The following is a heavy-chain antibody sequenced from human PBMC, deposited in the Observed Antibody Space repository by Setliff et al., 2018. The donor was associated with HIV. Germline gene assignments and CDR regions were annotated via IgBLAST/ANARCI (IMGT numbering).Heavy chain of an antibody. CDR2: VYHSGST. D-gene: IGHD1-1*01. CDR1: GGSFSGYY. Sequence: SETLSLTCAVYGGSFSGYYWGWLRQPPGKGLEWIGSVYHSGSTYYNPSLKSRVTISVHTSKTQFSLKLNSVTAADTAVYFCAGAVPRTGQGTFDYWGQGILVTVSS. J-gene: IGHJ4*02. V-gene: IGHV4-38-2*01. CDR3: AGAVPRTGQGTFDY.